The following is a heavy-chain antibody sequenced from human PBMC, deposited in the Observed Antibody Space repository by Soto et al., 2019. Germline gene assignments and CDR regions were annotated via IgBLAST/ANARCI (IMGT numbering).Heavy chain of an antibody. CDR1: RFTFSSYG. CDR2: ISYDGSNK. J-gene: IGHJ6*03. V-gene: IGHV3-30*18. CDR3: AKDPQYGDYDNYYYYIDV. Sequence: QVQLVESGGGVVQPGRSLRLSCAASRFTFSSYGMHWVRQAPGKGLEWVAVISYDGSNKYYADSVKGRFTISRDNSKNTLYLQMNSLRAEDTAVYYCAKDPQYGDYDNYYYYIDVWGKGTTVTVSS. D-gene: IGHD4-17*01.